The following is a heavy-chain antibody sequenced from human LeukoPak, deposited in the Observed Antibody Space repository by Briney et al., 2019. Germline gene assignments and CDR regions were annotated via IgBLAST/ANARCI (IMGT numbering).Heavy chain of an antibody. CDR1: GGTFSSYA. Sequence: GASVKVSCKASGGTFSSYAISWVRQAPGQGLEWMGGIIPIFGTANYAQKFQGRVTITTDESTSTAYMEPSSLRSEDTAVYYCASGIAAAGTGLWGQGTLVTVSS. CDR2: IIPIFGTA. V-gene: IGHV1-69*05. CDR3: ASGIAAAGTGL. J-gene: IGHJ4*02. D-gene: IGHD6-13*01.